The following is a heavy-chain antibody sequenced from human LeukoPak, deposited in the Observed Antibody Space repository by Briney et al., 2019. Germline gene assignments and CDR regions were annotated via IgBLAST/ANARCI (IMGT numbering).Heavy chain of an antibody. CDR1: GSTFSSRDW. Sequence: GGSLRLSCVASGSTFSSRDWMTWVRQAPGKGLEWVANIKQDGSEKNYVDSVKGRFTISRDNAKNSVDLQMNSLRVEDTAVYYCARVPPRIRGGTFDIWGQGTMVTVSS. V-gene: IGHV3-7*01. J-gene: IGHJ3*02. CDR3: ARVPPRIRGGTFDI. D-gene: IGHD2-15*01. CDR2: IKQDGSEK.